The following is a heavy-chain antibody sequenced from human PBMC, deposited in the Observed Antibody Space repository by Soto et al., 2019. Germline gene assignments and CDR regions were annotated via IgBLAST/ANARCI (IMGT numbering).Heavy chain of an antibody. D-gene: IGHD4-4*01. J-gene: IGHJ6*02. V-gene: IGHV4-34*01. CDR2: INHSGST. CDR1: GGSFSGYY. CDR3: ASYSYYYYGMDV. Sequence: PSETLSLTCAVYGGSFSGYYWSWIRQPPGKGLEWIGEINHSGSTNYNPSLKSRVTISVDTSKNQFSLKLSSVTAADTAVYYCASYSYYYYGMDVWGQGTTVTVSS.